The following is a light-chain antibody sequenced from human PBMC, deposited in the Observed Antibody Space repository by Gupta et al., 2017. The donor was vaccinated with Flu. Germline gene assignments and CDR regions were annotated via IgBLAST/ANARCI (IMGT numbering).Light chain of an antibody. CDR2: KAS. J-gene: IGKJ1*01. CDR3: QQYYPSRT. CDR1: LNIGTW. Sequence: DIQITQTPSTLCASIRDRAIVTSRDSLNIGTWLTWYQQKPGKAPKLLIYKASSLDSGVPSKFSGPGYGPEFPLSISLLQPDDSASYYYQQYYPSRTFGQGTKVEIK. V-gene: IGKV1-5*03.